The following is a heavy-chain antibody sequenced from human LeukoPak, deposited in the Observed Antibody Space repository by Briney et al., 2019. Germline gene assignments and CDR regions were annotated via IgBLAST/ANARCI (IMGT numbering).Heavy chain of an antibody. V-gene: IGHV4-59*01. J-gene: IGHJ4*02. D-gene: IGHD3-16*01. Sequence: SETLSLTCDVTSDSLESYYWNWIRQTPGKGLEWLGHVYYRGQTHYNPSLKSRVTILMDTSQSQISLSLHSVTAADTAVYFCATGGGPFDYWGQGILVTVSS. CDR2: VYYRGQT. CDR1: SDSLESYY. CDR3: ATGGGPFDY.